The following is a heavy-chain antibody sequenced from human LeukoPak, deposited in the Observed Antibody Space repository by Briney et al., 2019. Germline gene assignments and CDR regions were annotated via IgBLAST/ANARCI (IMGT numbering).Heavy chain of an antibody. CDR2: VYYSGGT. Sequence: SETLSLTCTVSGDSISGYCWSWIRQPPGKGLEWIGNVYYSGGTNYNPSLKSRLTISVDTSTNQFSLKLSSVTAADTAVYYCARGGSYGYYWGQGTLVTVSS. D-gene: IGHD5-18*01. CDR3: ARGGSYGYY. V-gene: IGHV4-59*01. J-gene: IGHJ4*02. CDR1: GDSISGYC.